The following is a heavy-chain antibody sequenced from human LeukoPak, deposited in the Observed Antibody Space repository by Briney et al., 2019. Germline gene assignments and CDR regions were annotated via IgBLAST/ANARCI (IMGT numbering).Heavy chain of an antibody. CDR1: GGSISSSSYY. V-gene: IGHV4-39*07. CDR2: IYHSGST. J-gene: IGHJ4*02. CDR3: AREFTGF. Sequence: PSETLSLTCTVSGGSISSSSYYWGWIRQPPGKGLEWIGSIYHSGSTYYSPSLKSRVTISVDTSKNQFSLKLSSVTAADTAVYYCAREFTGFWGQGTLVTVSS. D-gene: IGHD3-16*01.